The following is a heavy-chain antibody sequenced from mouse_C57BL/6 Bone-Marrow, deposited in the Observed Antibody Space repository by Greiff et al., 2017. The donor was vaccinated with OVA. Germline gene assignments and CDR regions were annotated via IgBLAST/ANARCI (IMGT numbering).Heavy chain of an antibody. Sequence: EVQLQQSGPELVKPGASVKISCKASGYSFTGYYMNWVKQSPEKSLEWIGEINPSTGGTTYNQKFKAKATLTVDKSSSTAYMQLKSLTSEDSAVYYCARGGWLRGVWYFDVWGTGTTVTVSS. D-gene: IGHD2-2*01. CDR2: INPSTGGT. CDR3: ARGGWLRGVWYFDV. CDR1: GYSFTGYY. J-gene: IGHJ1*03. V-gene: IGHV1-42*01.